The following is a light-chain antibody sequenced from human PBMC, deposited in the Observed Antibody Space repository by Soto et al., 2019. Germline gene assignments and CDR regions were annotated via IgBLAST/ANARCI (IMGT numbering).Light chain of an antibody. CDR3: QQTYSGPET. J-gene: IGKJ1*01. CDR2: AAS. CDR1: QGISSY. Sequence: DIQMTQSPSSLSASVGDRVTITCRASQGISSYVNWYQQKPGKAPKLLIYAASIFQTGVPSRFSGSESGTQFTLTISRLQPEDVATYYCQQTYSGPETFGQGTKVEIK. V-gene: IGKV1-39*01.